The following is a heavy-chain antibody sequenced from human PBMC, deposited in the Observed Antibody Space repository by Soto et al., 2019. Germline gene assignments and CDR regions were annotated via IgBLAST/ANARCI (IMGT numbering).Heavy chain of an antibody. CDR2: IIPAFGAA. V-gene: IGHV1-69*13. D-gene: IGHD3-10*01. CDR1: GGSFNNYA. Sequence: SVKVSCKSSGGSFNNYAISWVRQAPGQGLEWMGGIIPAFGAATYAQRFQGRVRITADEPTTTAFMELNSLNSEDTAVFYCTTSFYYGTGNYYNFDPWGQGTLVTVSS. CDR3: TTSFYYGTGNYYNFDP. J-gene: IGHJ5*02.